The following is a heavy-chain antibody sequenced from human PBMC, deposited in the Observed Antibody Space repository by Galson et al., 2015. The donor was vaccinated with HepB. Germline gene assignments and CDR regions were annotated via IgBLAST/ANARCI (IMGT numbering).Heavy chain of an antibody. CDR2: IGGSGASA. D-gene: IGHD5-12*01. J-gene: IGHJ4*02. Sequence: SLRLSCAASGFTFSDYAMGWVRQSPEKRLEWVAAIGGSGASAYYADSVKGRFTISRDNSKNTVYLQMNSLRVEDTAVYYCTRRAPYSAFDFDEYWGQGTLVTVSS. CDR3: TRRAPYSAFDFDEY. V-gene: IGHV3-23*01. CDR1: GFTFSDYA.